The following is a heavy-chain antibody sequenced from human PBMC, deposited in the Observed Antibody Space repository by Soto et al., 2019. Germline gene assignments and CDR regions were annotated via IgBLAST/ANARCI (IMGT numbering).Heavy chain of an antibody. CDR3: ASSSLYGMDV. V-gene: IGHV4-38-2*01. Sequence: PSETLSLTCAVSGDSIISIYHWAGIRQPPGRSLEWIGNIFHSGNTYYTPSLKSRLIISIDTSKNQFSLKVGSVTAADTAVYYCASSSLYGMDVWGQGTTVTVSS. CDR1: GDSIISIYH. CDR2: IFHSGNT. J-gene: IGHJ6*02.